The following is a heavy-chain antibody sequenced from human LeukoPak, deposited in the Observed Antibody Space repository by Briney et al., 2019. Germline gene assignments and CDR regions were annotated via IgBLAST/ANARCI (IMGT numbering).Heavy chain of an antibody. D-gene: IGHD2-15*01. V-gene: IGHV1-2*04. J-gene: IGHJ4*02. Sequence: ASVKVSCKASGYTFTGYYMHWVRQAPGQGLEWMGWINPNSGGTNYAQKFQGWVTMTRDTSISTAYMELSRLRSDDTAVYYCARGYCSGGSCYVPDYWGQGTLVTVSS. CDR3: ARGYCSGGSCYVPDY. CDR1: GYTFTGYY. CDR2: INPNSGGT.